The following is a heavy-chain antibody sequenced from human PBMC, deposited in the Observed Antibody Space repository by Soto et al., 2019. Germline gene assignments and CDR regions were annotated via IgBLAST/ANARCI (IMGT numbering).Heavy chain of an antibody. J-gene: IGHJ4*02. CDR2: ISSSSSTI. D-gene: IGHD2-15*01. CDR1: GFTFSSYS. CDR3: AKETLGYCSSGSCRIDY. V-gene: IGHV3-48*04. Sequence: GGSPRLSCAASGFTFSSYSMNWVRQAPGKGLEWVSYISSSSSTIYYADSVKGRFTISRDNAKNTLSLQMNSLRAEDTAVYYCAKETLGYCSSGSCRIDYWGQGTLVTVSS.